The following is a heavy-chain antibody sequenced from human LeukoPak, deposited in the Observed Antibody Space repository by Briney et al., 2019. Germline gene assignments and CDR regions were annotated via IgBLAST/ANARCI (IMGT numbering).Heavy chain of an antibody. CDR3: ANGYSEGRYCSSASCALWY. J-gene: IGHJ4*02. CDR2: ISGSGYST. CDR1: GFTFSSYA. D-gene: IGHD2-2*01. V-gene: IGHV3-23*01. Sequence: GGSLILSCAASGFTFSSYAMSWVRQAPGKGLEWVSAISGSGYSTYYADSVKGRFTVSRDNSKNTLYLQMNSLRAEDTAVYYCANGYSEGRYCSSASCALWYWGQGTLVTVSS.